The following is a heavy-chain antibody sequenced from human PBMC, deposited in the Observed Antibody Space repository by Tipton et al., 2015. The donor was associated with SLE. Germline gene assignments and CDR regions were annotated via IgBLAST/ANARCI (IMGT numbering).Heavy chain of an antibody. V-gene: IGHV4-4*07. CDR1: GDSIRIYY. Sequence: TLSLTCTVSGDSIRIYYWSWIRQPAGKGLEWIGRLFPGGNTNYNPSLQSRVTMSVDTSKKQFSLTLSSVTAADTAVYFCATSAYSSSSDAFDFWGPGTMVSASS. J-gene: IGHJ3*01. CDR3: ATSAYSSSSDAFDF. CDR2: LFPGGNT. D-gene: IGHD6-6*01.